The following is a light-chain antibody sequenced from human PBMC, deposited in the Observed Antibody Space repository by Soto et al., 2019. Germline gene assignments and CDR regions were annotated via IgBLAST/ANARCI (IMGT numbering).Light chain of an antibody. CDR3: QQYNNWLLA. V-gene: IGKV3-15*01. CDR1: QSVSSN. CDR2: GAS. J-gene: IGKJ4*01. Sequence: EIVMTQSPATLSVSPGERATLSCRASQSVSSNLAWYQQKPGQAPRLLIYGASTRATGIPARFSGSGSGTEFTLTISSLQSEDFAFYYCQQYNNWLLAVGGVTKGEI.